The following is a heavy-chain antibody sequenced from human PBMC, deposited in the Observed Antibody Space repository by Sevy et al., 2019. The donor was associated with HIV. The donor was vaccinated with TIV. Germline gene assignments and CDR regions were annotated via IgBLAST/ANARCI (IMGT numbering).Heavy chain of an antibody. J-gene: IGHJ6*02. CDR1: GFTFSSYA. Sequence: GGSLRLSCAASGFTFSSYAMNWVRQAPGKGLEWVSAISGRGGSTYYADSVEGRFTMSRDISKNTLYLQMNSLRAEDTAVYYCAKAHSGHCSSSSCPRAYYYYGMDVWGQGTTVTVSS. CDR2: ISGRGGST. CDR3: AKAHSGHCSSSSCPRAYYYYGMDV. D-gene: IGHD2-15*01. V-gene: IGHV3-23*01.